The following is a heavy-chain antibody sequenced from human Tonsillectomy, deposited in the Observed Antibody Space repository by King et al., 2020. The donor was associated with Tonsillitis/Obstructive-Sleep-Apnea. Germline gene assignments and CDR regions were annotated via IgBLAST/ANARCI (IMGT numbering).Heavy chain of an antibody. CDR2: IYSGAGT. CDR1: GFTVSRNY. D-gene: IGHD4-17*01. Sequence: EVQLVQSGGGLIQPGGSLRLSCAASGFTVSRNYMSWVRQAPGKGLEWVSVIYSGAGTYYADSLKGRFTISRDNSKNTLYLHMNSLRAEETAVYYCARSPTVTTSFYFDYWGQGTLVTVSS. J-gene: IGHJ4*02. CDR3: ARSPTVTTSFYFDY. V-gene: IGHV3-53*01.